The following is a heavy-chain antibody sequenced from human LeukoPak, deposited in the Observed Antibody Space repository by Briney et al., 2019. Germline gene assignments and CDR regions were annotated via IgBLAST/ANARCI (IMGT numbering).Heavy chain of an antibody. CDR2: TSAYNGNT. CDR3: ARDDYEGEFDY. CDR1: GCSFSSYA. Sequence: ASVKVSCKGSGCSFSSYAISWVRQAPGQGLGWMGWTSAYNGNTNYAQKLQGRVTMTTDTSTSTAYMELRSLRSDDTAVYYCARDDYEGEFDYWGQGTLVTVSS. V-gene: IGHV1-18*01. J-gene: IGHJ4*02. D-gene: IGHD4-17*01.